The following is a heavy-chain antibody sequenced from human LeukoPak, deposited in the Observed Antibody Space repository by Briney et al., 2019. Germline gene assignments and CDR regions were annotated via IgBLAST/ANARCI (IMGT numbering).Heavy chain of an antibody. J-gene: IGHJ4*02. V-gene: IGHV3-33*08. D-gene: IGHD4-17*01. CDR3: ASDRASGYGDYRFDY. CDR2: IWYDGNNK. Sequence: PRGSLRLSCAASGFTFSSYAMHWVRQAPGKGLEWVAVIWYDGNNKYYADSVKGRFTISRDNSKYTLYLQMNSLRAEDTAVYYCASDRASGYGDYRFDYWGQGTLVTVSS. CDR1: GFTFSSYA.